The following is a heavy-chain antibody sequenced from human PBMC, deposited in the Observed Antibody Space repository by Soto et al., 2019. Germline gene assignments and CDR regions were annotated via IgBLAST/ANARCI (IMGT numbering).Heavy chain of an antibody. V-gene: IGHV3-23*01. CDR1: GFAFSTYA. CDR3: AKRGPYSSSHPPDY. D-gene: IGHD6-13*01. Sequence: EVQLLESGGGLVQPGGSLRLSCAASGFAFSTYAMSWVGQAPGKGLEWVSSISAGGTNTYYADSVRGRFTISRDNSKNTLDLQMKSLRAEDTALYYCAKRGPYSSSHPPDYWGQGTLVTVSS. CDR2: ISAGGTNT. J-gene: IGHJ4*02.